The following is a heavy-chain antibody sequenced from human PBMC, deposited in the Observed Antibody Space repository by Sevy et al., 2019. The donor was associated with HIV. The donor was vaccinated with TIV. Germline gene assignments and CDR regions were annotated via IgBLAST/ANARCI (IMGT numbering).Heavy chain of an antibody. CDR1: EGTFSNYA. CDR3: ARDHRDYPTLTGPKRYFPYYYAMDV. J-gene: IGHJ6*02. CDR2: IIPLFGAT. Sequence: ASVKVSCKAPEGTFSNYAISWVRQAPGQGLEWMGGIIPLFGATNYAQKFQGRVTITAEESTSTAYMELSRLRSEDTAVYYCARDHRDYPTLTGPKRYFPYYYAMDVWGQGTTVTVSS. D-gene: IGHD3-9*01. V-gene: IGHV1-69*13.